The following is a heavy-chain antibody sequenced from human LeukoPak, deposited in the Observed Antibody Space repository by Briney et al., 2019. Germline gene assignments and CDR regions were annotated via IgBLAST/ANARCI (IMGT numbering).Heavy chain of an antibody. Sequence: GGSLRLSCAASGFTFSSYEMNWVRQAPGKGLEWVSYISSSGGTIYYADSVKGRFTISRDNAKNSLYLQMNSLRAEDTAVYYCANLPDYYDSSGYSFDIWGQGTMVTVSS. J-gene: IGHJ3*02. D-gene: IGHD3-22*01. V-gene: IGHV3-48*03. CDR2: ISSSGGTI. CDR1: GFTFSSYE. CDR3: ANLPDYYDSSGYSFDI.